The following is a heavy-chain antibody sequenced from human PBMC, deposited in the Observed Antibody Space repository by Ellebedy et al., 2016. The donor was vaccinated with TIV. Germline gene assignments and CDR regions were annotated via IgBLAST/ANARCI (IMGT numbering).Heavy chain of an antibody. Sequence: GESLKISCAASGFPFSSFWMTWVRQAPGKGLEWVANIKQDGSDVNYVASVKGRFTISRNNAKNSLFLQMNRLRVEDTATYYCSKAEAIDYRMDVWGQGTTVTVS. V-gene: IGHV3-7*03. CDR2: IKQDGSDV. CDR1: GFPFSSFW. J-gene: IGHJ6*02. CDR3: SKAEAIDYRMDV.